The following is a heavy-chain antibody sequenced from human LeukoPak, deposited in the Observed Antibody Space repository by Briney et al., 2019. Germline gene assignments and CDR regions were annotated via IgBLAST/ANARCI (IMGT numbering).Heavy chain of an antibody. J-gene: IGHJ4*02. CDR3: ARVQYYYDSSGYLDY. Sequence: PGGSLRLSCAASGFTFSSYSMNWVRQAPGKGLEWVSSISSGSSYIYYADSVKGRFTISRDNAKNSLYLQMNSLRAEDTAVYYCARVQYYYDSSGYLDYWGQGTLVTVSS. D-gene: IGHD3-22*01. V-gene: IGHV3-21*01. CDR1: GFTFSSYS. CDR2: ISSGSSYI.